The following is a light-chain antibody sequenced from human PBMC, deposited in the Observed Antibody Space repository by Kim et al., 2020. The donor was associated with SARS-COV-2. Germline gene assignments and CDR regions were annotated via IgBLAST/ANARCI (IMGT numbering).Light chain of an antibody. V-gene: IGKV1-5*03. CDR1: QSIGSW. CDR3: QQYNSYSGT. J-gene: IGKJ1*01. CDR2: KAS. Sequence: DIQMTQSPSTLSASVGDRVTITCRASQSIGSWLAWYQQKPGKAPKVLVYKASSLQSGVPSRFSGSGSGTEFTLTISSLQPEDFATYYCQQYNSYSGTFGQGTKVDIK.